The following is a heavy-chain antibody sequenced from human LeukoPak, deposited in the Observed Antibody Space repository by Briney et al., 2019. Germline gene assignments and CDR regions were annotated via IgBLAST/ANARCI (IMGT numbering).Heavy chain of an antibody. D-gene: IGHD3-9*01. J-gene: IGHJ6*02. CDR3: ARGQVLRYFDWLPGDYGMDV. Sequence: GGSLRLSCAASGFTFSSYEMNWVRQAPGKGLEWVSFISSSGSTIYYADSVKGRFTISRDNAKNSLYLQMNSLRAEDTAVYYCARGQVLRYFDWLPGDYGMDVWGQGTTVTVSS. CDR1: GFTFSSYE. CDR2: ISSSGSTI. V-gene: IGHV3-48*03.